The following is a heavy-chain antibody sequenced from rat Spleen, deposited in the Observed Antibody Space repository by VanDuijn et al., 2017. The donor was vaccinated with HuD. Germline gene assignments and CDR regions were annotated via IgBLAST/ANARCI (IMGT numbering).Heavy chain of an antibody. Sequence: EVQLVESGGGLVHPGRSLKLSCVTSGFTFNYYWMTWIRQAPGKGLEWVASITNASGGTHYPDSVKGRFTISRDIAKGTLSLQMNILRSEDTATYYCTRAMYTTDYYFAKGYYVMDAWGQGASVTVSS. CDR3: TRAMYTTDYYFAKGYYVMDA. D-gene: IGHD1-6*01. CDR1: GFTFNYYW. CDR2: ITNASGGT. V-gene: IGHV5-31*01. J-gene: IGHJ4*01.